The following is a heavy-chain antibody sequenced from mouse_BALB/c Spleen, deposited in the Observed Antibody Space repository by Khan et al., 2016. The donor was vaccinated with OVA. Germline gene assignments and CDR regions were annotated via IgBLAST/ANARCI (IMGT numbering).Heavy chain of an antibody. V-gene: IGHV5-6*01. D-gene: IGHD4-1*01. Sequence: MQLEESGGDLVKPGGSLKLSCAASGFTFSSYSMSWVRQTPDKRLEWVASISSGGDYTYYPDSVKGRFTISRDNAKNTLYLQMSDLKSEDTAMYYCADHLTGSCAYWGQGTLVTVSA. J-gene: IGHJ3*01. CDR3: ADHLTGSCAY. CDR1: GFTFSSYS. CDR2: ISSGGDYT.